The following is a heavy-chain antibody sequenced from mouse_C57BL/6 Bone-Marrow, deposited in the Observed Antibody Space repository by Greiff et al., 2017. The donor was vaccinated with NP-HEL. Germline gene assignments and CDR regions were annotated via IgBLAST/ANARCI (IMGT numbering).Heavy chain of an antibody. Sequence: EVQGVESGGGLVQPGGSLSLSCAASGFTFTDYYMSWVRQPPGKALEWLGFLRNKANGYTTEYSASVKGRFTIYRDNSQSILYLQMNALRAEDSATYYCARYNWYFDVWGTGTTVTVSS. J-gene: IGHJ1*03. V-gene: IGHV7-3*01. CDR2: LRNKANGYTT. CDR3: ARYNWYFDV. CDR1: GFTFTDYY.